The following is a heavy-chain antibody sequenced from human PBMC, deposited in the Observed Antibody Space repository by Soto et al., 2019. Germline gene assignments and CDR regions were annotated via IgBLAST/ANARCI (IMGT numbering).Heavy chain of an antibody. J-gene: IGHJ6*03. D-gene: IGHD3-10*01. V-gene: IGHV1-2*04. CDR1: GYTVPSYG. CDR2: INPNSGDT. CDR3: ARGAGSGSYHYYYYYMDV. Sequence: ASLKVSCKASGYTVPSYGISGVGQATDQGLEWMGWINPNSGDTNYAQKLQGWVTMTRDTSISTAYMELSRLRSDDTAVYYCARGAGSGSYHYYYYYMDVWGKGTTVTVSS.